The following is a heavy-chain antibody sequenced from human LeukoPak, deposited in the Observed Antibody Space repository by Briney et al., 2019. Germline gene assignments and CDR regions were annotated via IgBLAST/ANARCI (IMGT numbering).Heavy chain of an antibody. Sequence: GGSLRLSCAASGFTFSSHWMNWVRQAPGKGLEWVANIKQDGSEKYYVDSVKGRFTISRDNAQNSLYLQMNSLRAEDTAVYYCAREAPGMYDILTGYYYFDYWGQGTLVTVSS. J-gene: IGHJ4*02. V-gene: IGHV3-7*01. D-gene: IGHD3-9*01. CDR2: IKQDGSEK. CDR1: GFTFSSHW. CDR3: AREAPGMYDILTGYYYFDY.